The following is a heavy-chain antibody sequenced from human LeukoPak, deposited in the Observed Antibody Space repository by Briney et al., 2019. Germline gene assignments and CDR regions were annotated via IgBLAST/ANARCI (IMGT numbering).Heavy chain of an antibody. Sequence: GGSLRLSCAASGFTFSSYAMSCVRQAPGKGLEWVSAISDSGGSTYYADSVKGRFTISRDNSKNTLYLQMNSLRAEDTAVYYCAKDQRREGRFNTAMVTCFDYWGQGTLVTVSS. V-gene: IGHV3-23*01. D-gene: IGHD5-18*01. CDR1: GFTFSSYA. J-gene: IGHJ4*02. CDR3: AKDQRREGRFNTAMVTCFDY. CDR2: ISDSGGST.